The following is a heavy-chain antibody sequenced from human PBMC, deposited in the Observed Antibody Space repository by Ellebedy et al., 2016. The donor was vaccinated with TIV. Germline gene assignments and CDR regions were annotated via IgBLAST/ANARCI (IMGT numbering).Heavy chain of an antibody. J-gene: IGHJ4*02. Sequence: AASVKVSCKVSGYTLTELSMHWVRQAPGQGLEWMGIINPSGGSTSYAQKFQGRVTMTRDTSTSTVYMELSSLRSEDTAVYYCARDSYDNSGFDCWGQGTLVTVSS. CDR3: ARDSYDNSGFDC. V-gene: IGHV1-46*01. D-gene: IGHD3-22*01. CDR2: INPSGGST. CDR1: GYTLTELS.